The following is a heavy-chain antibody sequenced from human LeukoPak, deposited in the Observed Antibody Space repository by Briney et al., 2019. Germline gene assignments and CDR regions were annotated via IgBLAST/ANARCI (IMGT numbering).Heavy chain of an antibody. J-gene: IGHJ3*01. Sequence: GGSLRLSCAASGFTFGNYWMHWVRQAPGKGLVWVSRINSDGSSTNYADSVKGRFTISRDNAKNTLYLQVNSLRAEDTAVYYCARDSTFRGTGPNAWGQGTMVIVSS. CDR2: INSDGSST. CDR1: GFTFGNYW. D-gene: IGHD2-8*02. CDR3: ARDSTFRGTGPNA. V-gene: IGHV3-74*01.